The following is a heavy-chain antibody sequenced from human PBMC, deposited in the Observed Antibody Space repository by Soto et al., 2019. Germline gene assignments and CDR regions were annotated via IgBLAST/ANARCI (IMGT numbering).Heavy chain of an antibody. CDR3: AKVGIVVVVADVPDAMDV. V-gene: IGHV3-23*01. CDR1: EFTFSDYA. Sequence: EMQLLESGGGLVQPGGSLRLSCAASEFTFSDYAMAWVRQAPGRGLEWVSTISGRGGGTYYADSVKGRFTISRDNSKSTVFLQMSSLRAEDTALYFCAKVGIVVVVADVPDAMDVWGQGTTVTVSS. D-gene: IGHD2-15*01. J-gene: IGHJ6*02. CDR2: ISGRGGGT.